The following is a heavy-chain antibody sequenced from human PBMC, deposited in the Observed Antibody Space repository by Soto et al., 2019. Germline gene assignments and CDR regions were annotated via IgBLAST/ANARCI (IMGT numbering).Heavy chain of an antibody. D-gene: IGHD3-22*01. CDR2: IFYRGET. CDR1: AGTSGGYS. CDR3: ARGINSSIDGLSV. V-gene: IGHV4-59*13. Sequence: ATLSHTCSDSAGTSGGYSWNWIRQPPGKGLQWLGYIFYRGETKYNPSHSLWSRVSISTSNIKVSLTLTSVTAAATAVSFYARGINSSIDGLSVWGPGTMVTVSS. J-gene: IGHJ4*02.